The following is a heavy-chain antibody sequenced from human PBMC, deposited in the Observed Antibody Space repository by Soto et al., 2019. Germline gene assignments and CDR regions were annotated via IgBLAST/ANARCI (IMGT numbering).Heavy chain of an antibody. CDR2: INHSGST. CDR1: GWSFSGYY. CDR3: ARDKIIGLFDY. J-gene: IGHJ4*02. Sequence: SETLSLTCAVYGWSFSGYYWTWIRQPPGTGLEWIGEINHSGSTNYNPSLKSRVTISVDTSKNQFSLKLTSVTAADTAVYYCARDKIIGLFDYWGQGTLVTVSS. V-gene: IGHV4-34*01. D-gene: IGHD2-15*01.